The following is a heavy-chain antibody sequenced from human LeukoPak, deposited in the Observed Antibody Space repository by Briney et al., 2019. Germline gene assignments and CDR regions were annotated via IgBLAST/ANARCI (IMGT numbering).Heavy chain of an antibody. J-gene: IGHJ6*02. CDR3: ARGGYSYGHGDYYYYGMDV. V-gene: IGHV3-30*04. CDR2: ISYDRSTK. Sequence: GRSLRLSCAASGFTFNSYDMHWVRQAPGKGLEGVAVISYDRSTKYYADSVKGRFTISRDNSKNTLYLQTNSLRAEDTAVYYCARGGYSYGHGDYYYYGMDVWGQGTTVTVSS. CDR1: GFTFNSYD. D-gene: IGHD5-18*01.